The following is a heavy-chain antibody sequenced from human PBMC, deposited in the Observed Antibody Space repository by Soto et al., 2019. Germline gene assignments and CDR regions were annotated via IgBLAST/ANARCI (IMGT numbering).Heavy chain of an antibody. J-gene: IGHJ6*03. D-gene: IGHD6-25*01. CDR3: AREAASDPSFYYHYMDV. CDR1: GYTFTNYN. Sequence: QEQLVQSGAEVKKPGAPVKVSCKASGYTFTNYNINWVRQATGQGLEWMGWMNPKTGNTGYADKFQGRVTMTRNSSINTPFMELSGLRSEDTAVYYWAREAASDPSFYYHYMDVWGKGTTVTVSS. V-gene: IGHV1-8*01. CDR2: MNPKTGNT.